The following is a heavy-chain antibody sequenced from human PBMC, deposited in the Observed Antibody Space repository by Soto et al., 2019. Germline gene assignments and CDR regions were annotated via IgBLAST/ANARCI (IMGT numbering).Heavy chain of an antibody. CDR2: IWYDGSKT. CDR3: VRDFGTSNYLFDY. V-gene: IGHV3-33*01. CDR1: GFTFTSYG. Sequence: QVQLVESGGGVVQAGRSLRLSCAPYGFTFTSYGFHWVRQAPGKGLEWLALIWYDGSKTYYTDSVKGRFTISRDDSKNMLYLQMDSLRVDDTAVYFSVRDFGTSNYLFDYWGQGTLVTVSS. J-gene: IGHJ4*02. D-gene: IGHD3-9*01.